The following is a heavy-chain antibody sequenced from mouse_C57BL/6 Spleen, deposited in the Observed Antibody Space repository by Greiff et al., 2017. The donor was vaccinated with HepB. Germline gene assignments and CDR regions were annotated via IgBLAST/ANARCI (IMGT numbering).Heavy chain of an antibody. J-gene: IGHJ2*01. V-gene: IGHV5-6*02. CDR3: ARRSYDGYFDY. Sequence: EVNVVESGGDLVKPGGSLKLSCAASGFTFSSYGMSWVRQTPDKRLEWVATISSGGSYTYYPDSVKGRFTISRDNAKNTLYLQMSSLKSEDTAMYYCARRSYDGYFDYWGQGTTLTVSS. CDR2: ISSGGSYT. D-gene: IGHD2-3*01. CDR1: GFTFSSYG.